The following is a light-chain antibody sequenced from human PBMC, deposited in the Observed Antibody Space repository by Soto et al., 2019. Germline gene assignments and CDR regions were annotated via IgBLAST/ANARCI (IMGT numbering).Light chain of an antibody. Sequence: QSVLTQPPSASGTPGQRVTISCSGSSSNIGSNTVNWYQQLPGTAPKPLIYSNNQRPSGVPDRFSGSKSGTSASLAISGLQSEDEADYYCEAWDDSLNGPYYVFGTGTKLTVL. J-gene: IGLJ1*01. V-gene: IGLV1-44*01. CDR3: EAWDDSLNGPYYV. CDR2: SNN. CDR1: SSNIGSNT.